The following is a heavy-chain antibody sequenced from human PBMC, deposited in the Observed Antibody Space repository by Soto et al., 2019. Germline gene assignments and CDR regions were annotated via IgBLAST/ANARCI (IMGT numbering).Heavy chain of an antibody. Sequence: QVQLRESGPGLVKPAETLSLTCAISGGSISSNHWWSWVRQPPGKGLEWIGQIFHTGSTYHNSSLKSRLTISSAKSNDQFSLMLTSVPAADTAVYVCARTYCSNTVCPHDYWGQGTLVTVA. CDR1: GGSISSNHW. V-gene: IGHV4-4*01. CDR2: IFHTGST. J-gene: IGHJ4*02. D-gene: IGHD2-2*01. CDR3: ARTYCSNTVCPHDY.